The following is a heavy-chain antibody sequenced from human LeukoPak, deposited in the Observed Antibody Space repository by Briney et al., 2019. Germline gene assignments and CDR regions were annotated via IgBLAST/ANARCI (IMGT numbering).Heavy chain of an antibody. CDR1: GFTFSSEA. CDR3: AKGGVVGAADY. V-gene: IGHV3-23*01. J-gene: IGHJ4*02. D-gene: IGHD1-26*01. CDR2: ISGSGGST. Sequence: DPGGALRLSCAASGFTFSSEAMRWVRQARGKGLEWVSAISGSGGSTYYADSVKGRFTISRDNSKNTLYLQMNSLRAEDTAVYYCAKGGVVGAADYWGQGTLVTVSS.